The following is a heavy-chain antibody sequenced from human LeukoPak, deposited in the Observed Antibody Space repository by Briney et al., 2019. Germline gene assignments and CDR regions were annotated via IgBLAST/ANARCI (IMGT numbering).Heavy chain of an antibody. CDR3: ARRVRGVNDAFDI. CDR1: GGSFSDFY. Sequence: SETLSLTCAVYGGSFSDFYWSWIRQPPGKGLEWIAEINHTGSTNYNPSLKSRVTMSVDMSNNQFSLKLSSVTAAGTAVYYCARRVRGVNDAFDIWAQGTVVTVSS. D-gene: IGHD3-10*01. CDR2: INHTGST. V-gene: IGHV4-34*01. J-gene: IGHJ3*02.